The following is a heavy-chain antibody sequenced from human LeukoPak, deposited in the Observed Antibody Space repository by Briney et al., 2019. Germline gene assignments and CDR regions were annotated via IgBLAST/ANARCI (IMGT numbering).Heavy chain of an antibody. CDR3: ARTIVVVPAAPLGY. CDR2: ISYVGSNK. D-gene: IGHD2-2*01. J-gene: IGHJ4*02. CDR1: GFTFSSYA. V-gene: IGHV3-30*01. Sequence: PGRSLRLSCAASGFTFSSYAMHWVRQAPGKGLEWVAVISYVGSNKYYADSVKGRFTISRDNSKNTLYLQMNSLRAEDTAVYYCARTIVVVPAAPLGYWGQGTLVTVSS.